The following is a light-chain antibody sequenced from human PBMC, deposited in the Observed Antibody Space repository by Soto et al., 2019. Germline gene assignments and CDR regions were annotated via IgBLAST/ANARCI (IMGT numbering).Light chain of an antibody. CDR3: QQYHRYST. V-gene: IGKV1-5*01. CDR1: QSINAW. J-gene: IGKJ1*01. Sequence: DIPMTQSPSTLSASVGDRVTITCRASQSINAWLAWYQQKPGNAPKLLIYDVSTLDSGVPSRFSGSASGTEFTLTISSLESDDFATYYCQQYHRYSTFGQGTKVDIK. CDR2: DVS.